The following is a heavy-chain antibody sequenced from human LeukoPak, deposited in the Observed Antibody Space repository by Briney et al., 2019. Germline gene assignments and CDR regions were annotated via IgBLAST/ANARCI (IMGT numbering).Heavy chain of an antibody. CDR1: GYTFTTYT. CDR2: INVYNGNT. CDR3: ARWXRVDIAATNDDH. J-gene: IGHJ4*02. Sequence: GASVKVSCKTSGYTFTTYTINWVRQAPGQGLEWMGWINVYNGNTNNAQKFQGRVTMTTDTSTSTAYMELTSLRSDDTAVYYCARWXRVDIAATNDDHWGQGTLVTVSS. V-gene: IGHV1-18*04. D-gene: IGHD5-12*01.